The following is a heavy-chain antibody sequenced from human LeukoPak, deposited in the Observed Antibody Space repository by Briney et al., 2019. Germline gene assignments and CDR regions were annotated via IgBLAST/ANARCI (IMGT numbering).Heavy chain of an antibody. CDR2: IYSGGST. J-gene: IGHJ6*03. CDR3: ASSLYGDYYYYMDV. CDR1: GLTVSSNY. V-gene: IGHV3-66*02. D-gene: IGHD4-17*01. Sequence: GGSLRLSCAASGLTVSSNYMSWVRQAPGKGLEWVSVIYSGGSTYYTDSVKGRFTISRDNSQNTLYLQMNSLRAEDTAVYYCASSLYGDYYYYMDVWGKGTTATVSS.